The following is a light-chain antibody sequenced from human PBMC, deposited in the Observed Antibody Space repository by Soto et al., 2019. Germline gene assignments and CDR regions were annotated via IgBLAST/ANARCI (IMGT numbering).Light chain of an antibody. J-gene: IGLJ3*02. CDR1: SSDLGGYEF. CDR2: DVT. Sequence: QSALAQPRSVSGSPGQSVTLSCTGTSSDLGGYEFVSWYKQYPGKAPKLIIFDVTERTSGVPDRFSGSKSGNSASLTISGLQAEDEADYYCSSYAGSYILGVFGGGTKVTVL. CDR3: SSYAGSYILGV. V-gene: IGLV2-11*01.